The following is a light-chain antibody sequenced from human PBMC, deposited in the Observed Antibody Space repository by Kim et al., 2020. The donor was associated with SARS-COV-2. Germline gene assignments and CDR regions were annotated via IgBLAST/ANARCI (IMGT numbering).Light chain of an antibody. V-gene: IGKV3-15*01. CDR1: QSVGSN. CDR3: QQSNNWPRT. Sequence: VSPGERATLSCRASQSVGSNLAWYQQKPGQAPRLLISDASTRATGIPARFSGSGSGTEFTLTISSLQSEDFAIYYCQQSNNWPRTFGHGTKVGIK. CDR2: DAS. J-gene: IGKJ1*01.